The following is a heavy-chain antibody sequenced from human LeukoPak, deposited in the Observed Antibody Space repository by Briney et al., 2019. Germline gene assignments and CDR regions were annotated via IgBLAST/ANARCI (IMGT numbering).Heavy chain of an antibody. CDR1: GYTFSNYY. D-gene: IGHD6-6*01. CDR2: SDPSGDST. J-gene: IGHJ4*02. CDR3: ARTAARRFDY. Sequence: ASVKVSCKAFGYTFSNYYIHWVRKTPGQGLEWMGISDPSGDSTGYALKFQGRVTMTRDTSTNTVYMELSSLRSDDTAVYYCARTAARRFDYWGQGTLVTVSS. V-gene: IGHV1-46*01.